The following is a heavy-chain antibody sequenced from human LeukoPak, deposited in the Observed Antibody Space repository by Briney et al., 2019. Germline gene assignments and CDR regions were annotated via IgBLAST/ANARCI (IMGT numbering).Heavy chain of an antibody. CDR3: ARDGKPSSTSLLTWFDP. V-gene: IGHV4-59*01. J-gene: IGHJ5*02. CDR1: GGSFSGYY. D-gene: IGHD2-2*01. Sequence: SETLSLTCAVYGGSFSGYYWSWIRQPPGKGLEWIGYIYYSGSTNYNPSLKSRVTISVDTSKNQFSLKLSSVTAADTAVYYCARDGKPSSTSLLTWFDPWGQGTLITVSS. CDR2: IYYSGST.